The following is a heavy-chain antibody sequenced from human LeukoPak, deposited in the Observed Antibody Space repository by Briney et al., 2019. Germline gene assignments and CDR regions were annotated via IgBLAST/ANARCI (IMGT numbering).Heavy chain of an antibody. J-gene: IGHJ6*03. CDR1: GGTFSSYA. V-gene: IGHV1-69*13. D-gene: IGHD3-22*01. Sequence: ASVKVSCKASGGTFSSYAISWVRQAPGQGLEWLGGIIPIFGTANYAQKFQGRVTITADESTSTAYMELSSLRSEDTGVYYCARAPYDSDVQIGLYYYYMDVWGKGTTVTVSS. CDR2: IIPIFGTA. CDR3: ARAPYDSDVQIGLYYYYMDV.